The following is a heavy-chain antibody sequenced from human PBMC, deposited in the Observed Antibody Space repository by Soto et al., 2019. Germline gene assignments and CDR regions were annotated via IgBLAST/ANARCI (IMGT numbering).Heavy chain of an antibody. V-gene: IGHV4-34*01. Sequence: SETLSLTCAVYGGSFSGYYWSWIRQPPGKGLEWIGEINHSGSTNYNPSLKSRVTISVDTSKNQFSLKLSSVTAADTAVYYCERARGWFDYWGQGTLVTVSS. CDR2: INHSGST. J-gene: IGHJ5*01. CDR3: ERARGWFDY. CDR1: GGSFSGYY.